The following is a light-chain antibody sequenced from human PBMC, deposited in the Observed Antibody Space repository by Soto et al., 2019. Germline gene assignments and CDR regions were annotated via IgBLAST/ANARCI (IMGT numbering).Light chain of an antibody. J-gene: IGKJ1*01. CDR3: LQQNSYPRT. CDR2: DAS. CDR1: HSVSSN. Sequence: IEMTQSVAALSVALGGRGTISSRASHSVSSNLAWYQQKPGQAPRLVIYDASTRATGVPARFSGSGSGTDFTLTISSLQSEDCATYYSLQQNSYPRTFGQGTKVDI. V-gene: IGKV3-15*01.